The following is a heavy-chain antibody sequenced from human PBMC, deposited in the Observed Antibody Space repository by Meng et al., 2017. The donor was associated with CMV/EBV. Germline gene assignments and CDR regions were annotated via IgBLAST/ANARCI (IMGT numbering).Heavy chain of an antibody. CDR2: ISGSGGST. CDR1: GFTFGSYA. CDR3: AKGRVPDYSMVASFDP. J-gene: IGHJ5*02. V-gene: IGHV3-23*01. Sequence: LSLTCAASGFTFGSYAMSWVRQAPGKGLEWVSAISGSGGSTYYADSVKGRFTISRDNSKNTLYLQMNSLRADDTAVYYCAKGRVPDYSMVASFDPWGQGTLVTVSS. D-gene: IGHD4-11*01.